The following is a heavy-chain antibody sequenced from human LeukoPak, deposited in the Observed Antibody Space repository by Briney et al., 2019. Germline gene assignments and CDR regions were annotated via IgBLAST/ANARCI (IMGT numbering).Heavy chain of an antibody. CDR2: INGGNGNT. Sequence: ASVKVSCKASGYTFTSYAMHWVRQAPGQRLEWMGWINGGNGNTKYSQKFQGRVTITRDTSASTAYMELSSLRSEDTAVYYCAANSYYDFWSGYEPFDYWGQGTLVTVSS. D-gene: IGHD3-3*01. CDR3: AANSYYDFWSGYEPFDY. CDR1: GYTFTSYA. V-gene: IGHV1-3*01. J-gene: IGHJ4*02.